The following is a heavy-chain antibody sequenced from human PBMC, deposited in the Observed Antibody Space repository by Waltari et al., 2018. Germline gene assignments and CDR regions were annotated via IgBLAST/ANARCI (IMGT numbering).Heavy chain of an antibody. CDR2: VSGSGATP. CDR1: GFSFMGYA. J-gene: IGHJ4*02. CDR3: AKGSRGYTNYFFDY. V-gene: IGHV3-23*01. D-gene: IGHD3-16*02. Sequence: EVQLLESAGGSVQPGGALRLSCAASGFSFMGYAMSWVRQAPAGGLGWVASVSGSGATPFYADSVKGRFTIVRDNSKDTVYLQMNSLRVDDSAVYYCAKGSRGYTNYFFDYWGQGALVIVSS.